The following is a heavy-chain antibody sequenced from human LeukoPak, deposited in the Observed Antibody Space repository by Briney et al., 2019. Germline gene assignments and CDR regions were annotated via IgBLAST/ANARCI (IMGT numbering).Heavy chain of an antibody. D-gene: IGHD6-19*01. V-gene: IGHV3-30*02. Sequence: GGSLRLSCAASGFTFSGYGMHWVRQAPGKGLEWVAYIRYDGGQKYYVDSVKGRFTICRDNSKNTMSLDMNRLKDEDTAVYYCAAIAVARLYWGQGTLVTVSS. CDR2: IRYDGGQK. CDR3: AAIAVARLY. J-gene: IGHJ4*02. CDR1: GFTFSGYG.